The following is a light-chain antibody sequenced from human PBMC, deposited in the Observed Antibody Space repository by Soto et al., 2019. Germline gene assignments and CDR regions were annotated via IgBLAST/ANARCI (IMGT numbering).Light chain of an antibody. CDR2: STS. V-gene: IGKV3-20*01. CDR3: QQYGNSPWT. CDR1: QRFGSSN. Sequence: EIVLTQSPGTLSLSPGERGTLSCRASQRFGSSNLAWYQHKPGQAPRLLIYSTSSKATGIPDRFSGSVSGTDLNLTISRLEHEDFAVYDCQQYGNSPWTFGQGTRVEIK. J-gene: IGKJ1*01.